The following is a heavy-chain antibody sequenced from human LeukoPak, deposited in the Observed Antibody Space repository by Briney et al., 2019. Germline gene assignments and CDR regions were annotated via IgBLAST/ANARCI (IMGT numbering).Heavy chain of an antibody. Sequence: PGGSLRLSCAPSGFTFCRYGMHCVRQAPGKGVEWVAVIWWDGSNIHYADSVKGRFTISRDNSKNTLYLQMNSLRAEDTAVYYCAKDPSLYSGSYSVNWFDPWGQGTLVTVSS. CDR1: GFTFCRYG. CDR2: IWWDGSNI. V-gene: IGHV3-33*06. D-gene: IGHD1-26*01. CDR3: AKDPSLYSGSYSVNWFDP. J-gene: IGHJ5*02.